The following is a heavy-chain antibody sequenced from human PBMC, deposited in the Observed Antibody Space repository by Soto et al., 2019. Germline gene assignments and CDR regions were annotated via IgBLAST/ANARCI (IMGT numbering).Heavy chain of an antibody. J-gene: IGHJ6*02. D-gene: IGHD6-19*01. CDR3: ARVLRIAVADNYYYYGMDV. Sequence: QVQLVQSGAEVKKPGSSVKVSCKASGGTFSSYAISWVRQAPGQGLEWMGGIIPIFGTANYAQKFQGRVTITAAKTTSTAYMELSSLRPEDTAVYYCARVLRIAVADNYYYYGMDVWGQGTTVTVSS. CDR2: IIPIFGTA. V-gene: IGHV1-69*06. CDR1: GGTFSSYA.